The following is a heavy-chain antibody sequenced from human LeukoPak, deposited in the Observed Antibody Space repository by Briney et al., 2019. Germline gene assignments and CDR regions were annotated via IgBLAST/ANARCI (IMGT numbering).Heavy chain of an antibody. CDR3: ASSGARYCSSTSCYTAKVRNYYFYYGMDV. Sequence: GGSLRLSCAASGFTFSSYSMNWVRQAPGKGLEWVSSISSSSSYIYYADSVKGRFTISRDNAKNSLYLQMNSLRAEDTAVYYCASSGARYCSSTSCYTAKVRNYYFYYGMDVWGQGTTVTVSS. CDR2: ISSSSSYI. J-gene: IGHJ6*02. CDR1: GFTFSSYS. V-gene: IGHV3-21*01. D-gene: IGHD2-2*02.